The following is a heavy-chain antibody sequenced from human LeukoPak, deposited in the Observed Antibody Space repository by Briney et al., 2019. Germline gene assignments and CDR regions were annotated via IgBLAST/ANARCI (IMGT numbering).Heavy chain of an antibody. CDR3: ARVKGFEYDNGDYANWSAFDI. CDR2: ISPSGGST. CDR1: GYTFTGYY. D-gene: IGHD4-17*01. V-gene: IGHV1-46*01. J-gene: IGHJ3*02. Sequence: GASVKASCKASGYTFTGYYMHWVRQAPGQGPEWMGVISPSGGSTTYAQKLQGRVTMTTDTSTSTAYMELRSLISDDTAVYYCARVKGFEYDNGDYANWSAFDIWGQGTMVTVSS.